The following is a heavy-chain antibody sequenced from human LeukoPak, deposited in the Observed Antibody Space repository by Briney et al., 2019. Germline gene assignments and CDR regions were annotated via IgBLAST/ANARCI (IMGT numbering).Heavy chain of an antibody. V-gene: IGHV4-59*08. CDR2: IYYSGST. CDR1: GDSISSYY. J-gene: IGHJ4*02. Sequence: KPSETLSLTCTVSGDSISSYYWSWIRQPPGKGLEWIGYIYYSGSTNYNPSLKSRVTISVDTSKNQFSLKLSSVTAADTAVYYCARAHDSSGYYQAYYFDYWGQGTLVTVSS. CDR3: ARAHDSSGYYQAYYFDY. D-gene: IGHD3-22*01.